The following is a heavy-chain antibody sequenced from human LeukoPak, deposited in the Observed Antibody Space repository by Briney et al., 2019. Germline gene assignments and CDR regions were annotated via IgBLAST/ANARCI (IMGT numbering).Heavy chain of an antibody. CDR2: IYYSGST. CDR3: ARYPKSSTSGWTAFDI. CDR1: GGSISSYY. J-gene: IGHJ3*02. V-gene: IGHV4-59*08. D-gene: IGHD6-19*01. Sequence: PSETLSLTCTVSGGSISSYYWCWIRQPPGKGLEWIGYIYYSGSTNYNPSLKSRVTISVDTSKNQFSLKLSSVTAADTAVYSCARYPKSSTSGWTAFDIWGQGTMVTVSS.